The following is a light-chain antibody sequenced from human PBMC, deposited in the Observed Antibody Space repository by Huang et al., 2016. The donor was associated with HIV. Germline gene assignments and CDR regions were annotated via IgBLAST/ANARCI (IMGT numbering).Light chain of an antibody. CDR3: QGSLSIPHT. V-gene: IGKV1-39*01. CDR2: SAY. Sequence: DIQMTQSPSSLSASVGDRVTITCRASENIRRYLNWYQQKPGKPPKLLIHSAYTLQSGVPSRFSGSGSGTDFTLTITSLQPEDCATYYCQGSLSIPHTFGQGTNLEIK. J-gene: IGKJ2*01. CDR1: ENIRRY.